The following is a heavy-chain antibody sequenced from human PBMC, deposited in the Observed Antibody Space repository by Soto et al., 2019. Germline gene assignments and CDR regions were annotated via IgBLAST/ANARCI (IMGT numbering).Heavy chain of an antibody. J-gene: IGHJ4*02. D-gene: IGHD1-26*01. V-gene: IGHV4-30-4*08. CDR3: VTVNLVGAAYYFDY. CDR2: VYYSGTT. Sequence: SETLSLTCSVSSDSMNSGGYYWSWIRQPPGKGLEWIGYVYYSGTTYSHPSLNSRVSISVDTSENQFSLRLTSVTAADTAVYYCVTVNLVGAAYYFDYWGPGTLVTVS. CDR1: SDSMNSGGYY.